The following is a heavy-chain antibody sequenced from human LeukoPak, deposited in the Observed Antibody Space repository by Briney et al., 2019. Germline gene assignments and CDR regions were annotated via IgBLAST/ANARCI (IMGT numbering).Heavy chain of an antibody. J-gene: IGHJ4*02. D-gene: IGHD6-13*01. V-gene: IGHV4-34*01. CDR2: INHSGST. Sequence: SETLSLTCAVYGGSFSGYYWSWIRQPPGRGLEWIGEINHSGSTNYNPSLKSRVTISVDTSKNQFSLKLSSVTAADTAVYYCATLPRIAAPNWGQGTLVTVSS. CDR1: GGSFSGYY. CDR3: ATLPRIAAPN.